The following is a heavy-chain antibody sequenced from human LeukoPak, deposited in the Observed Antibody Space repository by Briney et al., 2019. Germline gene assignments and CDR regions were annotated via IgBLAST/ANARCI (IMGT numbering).Heavy chain of an antibody. Sequence: ASVKVSCKASGYTFTSYGISWVRQAPGQGLEWMGWISAYNGNTNYAQKLQGRVTMTTDTSTSTAYMELRSLRSDDTAVYYCARERGYCSSTSCQYFDYWGQGTLVTVSS. CDR2: ISAYNGNT. CDR1: GYTFTSYG. D-gene: IGHD2-2*01. V-gene: IGHV1-18*01. CDR3: ARERGYCSSTSCQYFDY. J-gene: IGHJ4*02.